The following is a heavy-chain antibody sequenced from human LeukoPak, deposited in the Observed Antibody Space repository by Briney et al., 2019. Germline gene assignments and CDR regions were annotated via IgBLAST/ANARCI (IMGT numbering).Heavy chain of an antibody. J-gene: IGHJ4*02. V-gene: IGHV3-30*04. CDR2: ISYDGSNK. Sequence: GRALRLSCAASGFTFSSYAMHWVRQAPGKGLEWVAVISYDGSNKYYADSVKGRFTLSRDNSTHTLYMQMTSLRAEDTAVYYCARDSAMVTFYFDSWGQGTLVTVSS. D-gene: IGHD5-18*01. CDR3: ARDSAMVTFYFDS. CDR1: GFTFSSYA.